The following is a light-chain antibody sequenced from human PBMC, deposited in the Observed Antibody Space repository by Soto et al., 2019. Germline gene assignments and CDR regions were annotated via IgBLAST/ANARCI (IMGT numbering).Light chain of an antibody. CDR2: AVS. CDR1: ESIGRF. Sequence: DVQMTQSPSSLSASVGDRVTITCRASESIGRFFNWYQQKPGRAPKLLFYAVSTLQSGVPSRFSGSGSGTNFTLTINSLQAEDFATYYCQQTFCTPLTFGQGTRLEIK. V-gene: IGKV1-39*01. J-gene: IGKJ2*01. CDR3: QQTFCTPLT.